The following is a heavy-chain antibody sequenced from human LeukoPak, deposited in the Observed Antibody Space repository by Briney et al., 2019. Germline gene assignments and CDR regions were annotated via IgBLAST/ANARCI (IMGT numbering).Heavy chain of an antibody. CDR2: IYTSGST. V-gene: IGHV4-39*07. D-gene: IGHD2-2*01. CDR3: ARSSTSSYYYYYMDV. Sequence: TSETLSLICTVSGGSISTSSYYWGWVRQPPGKGLEWIGRIYTSGSTNYNPSLKSRVTISVDTSKNQFSLKLSSVTAADTAVYYCARSSTSSYYYYYMDVWGKGTTVTISS. CDR1: GGSISTSSYY. J-gene: IGHJ6*03.